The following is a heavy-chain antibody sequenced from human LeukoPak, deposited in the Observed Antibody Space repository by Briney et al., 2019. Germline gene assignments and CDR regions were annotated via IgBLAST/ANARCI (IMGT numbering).Heavy chain of an antibody. CDR3: ARLDRGYYDFWSGYYTGGGFDP. V-gene: IGHV3-74*01. CDR1: GFTFSSYW. J-gene: IGHJ5*02. D-gene: IGHD3-3*01. Sequence: GGSLRLSCAASGFTFSSYWMQWVRQAPGKGLVWVSRINSDGSSTSYADSVKGRFTISRDNAKNTLYLQMNSLRAEDTAVYYCARLDRGYYDFWSGYYTGGGFDPWGQGTLVTVSS. CDR2: INSDGSST.